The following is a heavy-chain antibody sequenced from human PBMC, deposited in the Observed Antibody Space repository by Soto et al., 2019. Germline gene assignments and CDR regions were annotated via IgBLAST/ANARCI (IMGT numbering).Heavy chain of an antibody. V-gene: IGHV4-61*01. D-gene: IGHD6-19*01. CDR2: IYYSGST. CDR3: AREGYSSGWYWFDP. Sequence: SETLSLTCTVSGGSVSSGSYYWSWIRQPPGKGLEWIGYIYYSGSTNYNPSPKSRVTISVDTSKNQFSLKLSSVTSADTAVYYCAREGYSSGWYWFDPWGQGTLVTVSS. J-gene: IGHJ5*02. CDR1: GGSVSSGSYY.